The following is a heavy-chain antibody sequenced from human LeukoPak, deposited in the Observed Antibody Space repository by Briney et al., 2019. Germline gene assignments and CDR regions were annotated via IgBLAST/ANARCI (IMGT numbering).Heavy chain of an antibody. D-gene: IGHD2-15*01. CDR1: GGTFSSYA. J-gene: IGHJ4*02. CDR2: VIPIFGTA. CDR3: ARGYCSGGSCYREEYYFDY. V-gene: IGHV1-69*13. Sequence: SVKVSCKASGGTFSSYAISWVRQAPGQGLEWMGGVIPIFGTANYAQKFQGRVTITADESTSTAYMELSSLRSEGTAVYYCARGYCSGGSCYREEYYFDYWGQGTLVTVSS.